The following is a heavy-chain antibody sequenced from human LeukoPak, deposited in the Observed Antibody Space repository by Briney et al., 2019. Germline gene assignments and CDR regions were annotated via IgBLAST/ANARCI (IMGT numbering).Heavy chain of an antibody. CDR3: ARDHRGSGSRYYYYYMDV. Sequence: PGGSLRLSCAASGFTFSSYWMHWVRQAPGKGLVWVARINSDGSSTSYADSVKGRLTISRDNAKTTLYLQMNSLRAEDTAVYYCARDHRGSGSRYYYYYMDVWGKGTTVTISS. D-gene: IGHD3-10*01. CDR1: GFTFSSYW. V-gene: IGHV3-74*01. CDR2: INSDGSST. J-gene: IGHJ6*03.